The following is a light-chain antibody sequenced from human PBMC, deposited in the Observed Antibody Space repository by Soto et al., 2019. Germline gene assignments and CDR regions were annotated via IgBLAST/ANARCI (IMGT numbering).Light chain of an antibody. CDR2: GAS. CDR3: QKYDRAPRT. CDR1: QGIHNY. J-gene: IGKJ1*01. Sequence: DIQMTQSPSSLSASVGDRVTITCRASQGIHNYLAWYQHKPGNVRELLIYGASTLESGVPSRFSGSGFGTDFTLTISRLEPEDVATYYCQKYDRAPRTFGQGTKVEIK. V-gene: IGKV1-27*01.